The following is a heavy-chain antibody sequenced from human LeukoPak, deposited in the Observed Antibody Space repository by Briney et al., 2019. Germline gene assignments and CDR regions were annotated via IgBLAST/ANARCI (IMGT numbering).Heavy chain of an antibody. CDR3: ARHSRYGSGSYYKYYLDY. CDR1: GYSISSGYY. CDR2: IYYSGST. D-gene: IGHD3-10*01. V-gene: IGHV4-38-2*02. J-gene: IGHJ4*02. Sequence: PSETLSLTCTVSGYSISSGYYWGWIRQPPGKGLEWIGSIYYSGSTYYNPSLKSRVTISVDTSKNQFSLKLSSVTAADTAVYYCARHSRYGSGSYYKYYLDYWGQGTLVTVSS.